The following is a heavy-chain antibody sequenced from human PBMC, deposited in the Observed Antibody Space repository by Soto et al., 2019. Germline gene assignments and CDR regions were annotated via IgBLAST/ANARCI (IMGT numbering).Heavy chain of an antibody. D-gene: IGHD2-15*01. J-gene: IGHJ4*02. CDR3: AKEGCSGGICYGFDY. V-gene: IGHV3-30*18. CDR1: GFTFSSYG. Sequence: PGGSLRLSCAASGFTFSSYGMHWVRQAPGKGLEWVAVMSWDGSDEFYEETVKGRLTVSRDNSRNTLYLQMNSLRPEDTAVYYCAKEGCSGGICYGFDYWGQGTLVTVSS. CDR2: MSWDGSDE.